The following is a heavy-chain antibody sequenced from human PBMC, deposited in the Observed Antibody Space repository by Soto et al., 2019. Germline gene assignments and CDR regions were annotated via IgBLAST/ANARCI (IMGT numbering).Heavy chain of an antibody. CDR2: ITYDGTYS. J-gene: IGHJ6*02. CDR3: AKARGRSNWVNYYGLDV. Sequence: EQLVESGGGVVQPGRSLRLSCVGSRFDFRHFGMHWVRQAPGKGLEWVALITYDGTYSHYADVVKGRFTIARDDDTATVSLQMDNLTPEDTALYYCAKARGRSNWVNYYGLDVWGQGTTVTVSS. V-gene: IGHV3-30*18. CDR1: RFDFRHFG. D-gene: IGHD1-1*01.